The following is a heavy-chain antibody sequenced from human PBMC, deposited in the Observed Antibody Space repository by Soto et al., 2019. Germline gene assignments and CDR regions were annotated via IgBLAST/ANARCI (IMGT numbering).Heavy chain of an antibody. Sequence: XVSLRLSCSASGFTFSSYAMHWVRQAPGKGLEYVSAISSNGGSTYYADSVKGRFTISRDNSKNTLYLQMSSLRAEDTAVYYCVKALRYFDWLPDFDYWGQGTQVTVSS. J-gene: IGHJ4*02. CDR1: GFTFSSYA. D-gene: IGHD3-9*01. CDR2: ISSNGGST. V-gene: IGHV3-64D*06. CDR3: VKALRYFDWLPDFDY.